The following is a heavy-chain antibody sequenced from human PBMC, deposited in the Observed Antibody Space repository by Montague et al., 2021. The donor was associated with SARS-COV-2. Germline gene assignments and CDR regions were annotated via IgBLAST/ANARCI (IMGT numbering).Heavy chain of an antibody. CDR3: ASGKYYDFWSGYYSHDYVSGMDV. CDR1: GGSISSYY. V-gene: IGHV4-4*07. D-gene: IGHD3-3*01. Sequence: SETLSLTCTVSGGSISSYYWSWIRQSSGKGLEWIGRIHTSGSTDXNPSLNSRVTMPVDTSKNQFPLKLSSVTAADTAVYYCASGKYYDFWSGYYSHDYVSGMDVWGQGTTVTVSS. J-gene: IGHJ6*02. CDR2: IHTSGST.